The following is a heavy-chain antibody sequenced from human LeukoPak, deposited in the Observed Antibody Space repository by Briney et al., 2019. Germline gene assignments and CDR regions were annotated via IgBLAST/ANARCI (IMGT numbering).Heavy chain of an antibody. CDR2: ISGSGGST. J-gene: IGHJ4*02. Sequence: GGSLRLSCSASGFTFNNYGMSWVRKAPGKGLEWVSAISGSGGSTYYADSVKGRFTISRDNSKNTLYLQMNSLRAEDTAVYYCAKAYLRYFDWSGDFDYWGQGTLVTVSS. CDR3: AKAYLRYFDWSGDFDY. V-gene: IGHV3-23*01. CDR1: GFTFNNYG. D-gene: IGHD3-9*01.